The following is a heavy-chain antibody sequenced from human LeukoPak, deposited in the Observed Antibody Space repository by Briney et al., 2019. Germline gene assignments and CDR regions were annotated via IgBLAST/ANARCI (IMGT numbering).Heavy chain of an antibody. D-gene: IGHD3-9*01. CDR2: MNPNSGNT. CDR3: AIGYYDILTGYYIGY. V-gene: IGHV1-8*01. Sequence: ASVKVSCKASGYTFTSYDINWVRQATGQGLEWMGWMNPNSGNTGYAQKFQGRVTVTRNTSISTAYMELSSLRSEDTAVYYCAIGYYDILTGYYIGYWGQGTLVTVSS. J-gene: IGHJ4*02. CDR1: GYTFTSYD.